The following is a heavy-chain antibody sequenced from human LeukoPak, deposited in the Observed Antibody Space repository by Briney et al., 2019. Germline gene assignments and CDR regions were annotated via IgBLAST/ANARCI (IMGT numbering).Heavy chain of an antibody. Sequence: SQTLSLTCTVSGGSISSGGYYWSWIRQPPGKGLEWIGYIYHSGSTYYNPSLKSRVTISVDRSKNQFSLKLSSVTAADTAVYYCARGSSSSSAGDYWGQGTLVTVSS. J-gene: IGHJ4*02. CDR1: GGSISSGGYY. CDR3: ARGSSSSSAGDY. CDR2: IYHSGST. D-gene: IGHD6-6*01. V-gene: IGHV4-30-2*01.